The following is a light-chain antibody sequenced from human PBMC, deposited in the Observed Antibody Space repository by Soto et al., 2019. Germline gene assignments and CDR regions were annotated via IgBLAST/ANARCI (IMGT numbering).Light chain of an antibody. CDR3: QQYNSYSST. J-gene: IGKJ1*01. V-gene: IGKV1-5*01. CDR1: RSISSW. Sequence: DIQMTQSRSTLSASVGDRVIITCRTSRSISSWLAWYQQKPGNAPKLLIYDASSLESGVPSRFSGSGSGTEFTLTISSLQPDDFATYYCQQYNSYSSTFGQGTKVDIK. CDR2: DAS.